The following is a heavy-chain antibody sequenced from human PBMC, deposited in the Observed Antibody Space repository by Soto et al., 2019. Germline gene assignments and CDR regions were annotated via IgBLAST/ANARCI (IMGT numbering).Heavy chain of an antibody. J-gene: IGHJ6*02. CDR2: ISAYNGNT. V-gene: IGHV1-18*01. Sequence: QVQLVQSGAEVKKPGASVKVSCKASGYTFTSYGISWVRQAPGQGLEWMGWISAYNGNTNYAQKLQGRVTMTRNTSISTAYMELSSLRSEDTAVYYCARERTGTTSMDVWGQGTTVTVSS. CDR3: ARERTGTTSMDV. D-gene: IGHD1-1*01. CDR1: GYTFTSYG.